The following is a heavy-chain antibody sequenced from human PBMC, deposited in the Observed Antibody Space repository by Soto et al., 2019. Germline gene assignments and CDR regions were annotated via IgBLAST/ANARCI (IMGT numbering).Heavy chain of an antibody. Sequence: EVQLVESGGGLVQPGGSLRLSCAASEFAFSGRSVHWVRQAPGKGLVWVSGIDKGGTDSTYADSVKGRFTSSRDNAKNTVYLQMNSLRVEETAVYYCARGWFGPDVWGKGTTVTVSS. CDR1: EFAFSGRS. CDR3: ARGWFGPDV. CDR2: IDKGGTDS. J-gene: IGHJ6*03. V-gene: IGHV3-74*01. D-gene: IGHD3-10*01.